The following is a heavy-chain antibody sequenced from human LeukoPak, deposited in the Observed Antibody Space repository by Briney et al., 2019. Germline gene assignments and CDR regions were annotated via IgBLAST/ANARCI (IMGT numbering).Heavy chain of an antibody. Sequence: ASVKVSCKASGYTFTSDDINWVRQATGQGLEWMGWMNPNSGNTGYAQKFQGRVTVTRNTSISTAYMELSSLRSEDTAVYYCARFPNYDFWSGYYSVDYWGQGTLVTVSS. D-gene: IGHD3-3*01. V-gene: IGHV1-8*01. CDR3: ARFPNYDFWSGYYSVDY. CDR2: MNPNSGNT. CDR1: GYTFTSDD. J-gene: IGHJ4*02.